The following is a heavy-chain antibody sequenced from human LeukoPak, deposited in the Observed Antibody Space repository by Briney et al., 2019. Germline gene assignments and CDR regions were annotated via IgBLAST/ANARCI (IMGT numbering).Heavy chain of an antibody. Sequence: PSETLSPTCAVYGGSFSGYYWSWIRPPPRKGLGWIGYIYYSGSTNYNPSLKSRVTISVDTSKNQFSLKLSSVTAADTAVYYCARSRDGYNSNAFDIWGQGTMVTVSS. V-gene: IGHV4-59*01. CDR1: GGSFSGYY. CDR3: ARSRDGYNSNAFDI. CDR2: IYYSGST. D-gene: IGHD5-24*01. J-gene: IGHJ3*02.